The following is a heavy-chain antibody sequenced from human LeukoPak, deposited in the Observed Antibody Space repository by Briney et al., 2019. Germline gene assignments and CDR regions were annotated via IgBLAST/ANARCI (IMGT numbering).Heavy chain of an antibody. D-gene: IGHD3-9*01. CDR3: ARVDRPPDYYYGMDV. Sequence: SETLSLTCAVYGGSFSGYYWSWIRQPPGKGLEWIGEINHSGSTNYHPSLKSRVTISVDTSKNQFSLKLSSVTAADTAVYYCARVDRPPDYYYGMDVWGQGTTVTVSS. CDR2: INHSGST. J-gene: IGHJ6*02. CDR1: GGSFSGYY. V-gene: IGHV4-34*01.